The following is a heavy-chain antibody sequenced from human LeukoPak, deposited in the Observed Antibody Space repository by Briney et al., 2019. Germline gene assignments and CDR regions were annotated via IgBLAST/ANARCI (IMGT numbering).Heavy chain of an antibody. CDR3: ARLDAYYGTLDY. J-gene: IGHJ4*02. V-gene: IGHV5-51*01. D-gene: IGHD3-10*01. CDR2: IYPGDSDT. Sequence: GEPLHISWKGSGCRFTSSWIGWVRQLPGKGLEWMGIIYPGDSDTRYRPSFQGQLTISADTSISTAYLQWRSLQASDTAMYYCARLDAYYGTLDYWGQGTLVTVPS. CDR1: GCRFTSSW.